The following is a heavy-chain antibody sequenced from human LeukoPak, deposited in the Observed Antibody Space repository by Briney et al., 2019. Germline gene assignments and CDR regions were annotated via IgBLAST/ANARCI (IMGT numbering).Heavy chain of an antibody. CDR2: ISSSGSTI. J-gene: IGHJ4*02. Sequence: PGGSLRLSCAASGFTFSSYEMNWVRQAPGKGLEWVSYISSSGSTIYYADSVKGRFTISRDNAKNSLYLQMNSLRAEGTAVYYCARQRELLFSVRYFDYWGQGTLVTVSS. V-gene: IGHV3-48*03. D-gene: IGHD1-26*01. CDR3: ARQRELLFSVRYFDY. CDR1: GFTFSSYE.